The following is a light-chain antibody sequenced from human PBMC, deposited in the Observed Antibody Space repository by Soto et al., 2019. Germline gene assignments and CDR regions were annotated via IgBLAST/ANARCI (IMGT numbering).Light chain of an antibody. CDR3: QQYGSSSWT. CDR1: QSVSSSY. CDR2: GAS. Sequence: EIVLTQSPGTLSLSPVDRATLSCRASQSVSSSYLAWYQQKPGQAPRLLIYGASSRATGIPDRFSGSGSGTDFTLTISRLEPEDFAVYYCQQYGSSSWTFGQGTKVDIK. J-gene: IGKJ1*01. V-gene: IGKV3-20*01.